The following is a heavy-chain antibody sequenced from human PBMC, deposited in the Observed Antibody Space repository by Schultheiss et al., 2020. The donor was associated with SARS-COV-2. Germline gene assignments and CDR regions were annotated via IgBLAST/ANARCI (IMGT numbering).Heavy chain of an antibody. V-gene: IGHV4-61*02. CDR3: ARGRPYDFWSGYYYYGMDV. D-gene: IGHD3-3*01. CDR1: GGSISSSSYY. Sequence: SETLSLTCTVSGGSISSSSYYWSWIRQPAGKGLEWIGRIYTSGSTNYNPSLKSRVTISVDTSKNQFSLKLSSVTAADTAVYYCARGRPYDFWSGYYYYGMDVWGQGTTVTVSS. CDR2: IYTSGST. J-gene: IGHJ6*02.